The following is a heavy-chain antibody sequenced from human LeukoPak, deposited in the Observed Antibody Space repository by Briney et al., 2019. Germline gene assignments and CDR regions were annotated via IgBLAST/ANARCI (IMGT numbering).Heavy chain of an antibody. CDR2: ISYDGSNK. D-gene: IGHD2-2*01. CDR3: ARGSTTYYYYGMDV. J-gene: IGHJ6*02. CDR1: GFTFSSYA. V-gene: IGHV3-30*04. Sequence: GGSLRLSCAASGFTFSSYAMHWVRQAPGKGLEWVAVISYDGSNKYYADSVKGRFTISRDNSKNTLYLQTNSLRAEDTAVYYCARGSTTYYYYGMDVWGQGTTVTVSS.